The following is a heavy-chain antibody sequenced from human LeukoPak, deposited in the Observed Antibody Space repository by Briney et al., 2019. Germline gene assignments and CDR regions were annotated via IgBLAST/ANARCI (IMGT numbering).Heavy chain of an antibody. D-gene: IGHD3-9*01. Sequence: PGRSLRLSCAASGFTLSSYGMHWVRQAPGKGLEWVAVIWYDGSNKYYAYSVKGRFTISRDNSKNTLYLQMTSLRAEDTAVYYCARDGYDILTGYHPWYYGMDVWGKGATVTVSS. CDR1: GFTLSSYG. J-gene: IGHJ6*04. V-gene: IGHV3-33*01. CDR2: IWYDGSNK. CDR3: ARDGYDILTGYHPWYYGMDV.